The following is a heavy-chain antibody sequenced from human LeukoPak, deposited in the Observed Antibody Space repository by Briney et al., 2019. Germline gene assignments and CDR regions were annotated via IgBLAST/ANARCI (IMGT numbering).Heavy chain of an antibody. V-gene: IGHV4-34*01. J-gene: IGHJ5*02. CDR3: ARGERDVVVPAAGGGFDP. Sequence: SETLSLTCAVYGGSFSGYYWSWIRQPPGKGLEWIGEIKHSGSTNYNPSLKSRVTISVDTSKNQFSLKLSSVTAADTAVYYCARGERDVVVPAAGGGFDPWGQGTLVTVSS. CDR1: GGSFSGYY. CDR2: IKHSGST. D-gene: IGHD2-2*01.